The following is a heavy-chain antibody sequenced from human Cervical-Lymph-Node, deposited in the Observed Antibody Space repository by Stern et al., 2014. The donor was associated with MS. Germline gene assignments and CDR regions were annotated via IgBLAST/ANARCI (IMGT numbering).Heavy chain of an antibody. D-gene: IGHD6-13*01. J-gene: IGHJ4*02. V-gene: IGHV3-30*04. Sequence: QMQLVESGGGVVQPGRSLRLSCAASGFTFSGYSMHWVRQAPGKGLEWMALISFDGTNIYYADSVKGRFTVSRDNSINAVYLHMDSLRLEDTAVYYCARETAASFDYWGQGTLVTVSS. CDR1: GFTFSGYS. CDR2: ISFDGTNI. CDR3: ARETAASFDY.